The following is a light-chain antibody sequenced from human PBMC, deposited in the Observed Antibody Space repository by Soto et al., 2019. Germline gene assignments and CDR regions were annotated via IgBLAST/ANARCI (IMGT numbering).Light chain of an antibody. J-gene: IGKJ1*01. Sequence: DIHMTLSPSSLSVSVGDRVTITCRTSQNINAWLAWYQQRPGQAPKLLIYDASTVQSGVPSRFSGSGSGTEFTLTISSLQPDDSATYYCQHYSLYSPWTFGQRTNVDI. CDR3: QHYSLYSPWT. CDR1: QNINAW. V-gene: IGKV1-5*01. CDR2: DAS.